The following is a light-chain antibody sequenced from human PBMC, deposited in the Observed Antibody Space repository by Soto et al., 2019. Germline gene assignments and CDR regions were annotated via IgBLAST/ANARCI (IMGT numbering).Light chain of an antibody. Sequence: EIVLTQSPGTLSLSPGERATLSCRASQSITNNYLAWYQQKPGQAPRLLIYGASSRATGIPDRFSGSGSGTEFTLTISSLQPDDFATYYCQQYNSYSRTFGQGTKVDIK. V-gene: IGKV3-20*01. CDR2: GAS. J-gene: IGKJ1*01. CDR3: QQYNSYSRT. CDR1: QSITNNY.